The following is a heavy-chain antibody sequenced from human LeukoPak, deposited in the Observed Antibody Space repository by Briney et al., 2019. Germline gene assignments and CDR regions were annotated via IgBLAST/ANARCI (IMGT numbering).Heavy chain of an antibody. CDR3: ARHAFYYGSFDY. V-gene: IGHV4-34*01. CDR2: INHSGST. J-gene: IGHJ4*02. Sequence: PSETLSLTCAVYGGSFSGYYRSWIRQPPGKGLEWIGEINHSGSTNYNPSLKSRVTISVDTSKNQFSLKLSSVTAADTAVYYCARHAFYYGSFDYWGQGTLVTVSS. CDR1: GGSFSGYY. D-gene: IGHD3-10*01.